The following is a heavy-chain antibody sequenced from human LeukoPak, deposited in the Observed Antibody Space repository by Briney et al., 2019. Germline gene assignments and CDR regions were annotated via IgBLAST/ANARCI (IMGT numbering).Heavy chain of an antibody. CDR3: ARGGTWSSLDY. V-gene: IGHV3-9*01. CDR1: GFTFDDYA. CDR2: ISWNSGSI. J-gene: IGHJ4*02. D-gene: IGHD1-14*01. Sequence: GGSLRLSCAASGFTFDDYAMHWVRQAPGKGLEWVSGISWNSGSIGYADSVKGRFTISRDNAKNSLYLQMNSLRAEDTAVYYCARGGTWSSLDYWGQGALVTVSS.